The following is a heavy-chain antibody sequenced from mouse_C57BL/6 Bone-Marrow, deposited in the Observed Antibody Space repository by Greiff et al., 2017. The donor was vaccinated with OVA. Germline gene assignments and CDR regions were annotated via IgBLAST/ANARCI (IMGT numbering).Heavy chain of an antibody. CDR1: GYTFTSYW. Sequence: VQLQQPGAELVKPGASVKLSCKASGYTFTSYWMQWVKQRPGQGLEWIGEIDPSDSYTNHNQKFKGKATLTVDTSSSTACMQLSSLTSEDSAVYYCASGGTPFAYWGQGTLVTVSA. CDR3: ASGGTPFAY. J-gene: IGHJ3*01. CDR2: IDPSDSYT. V-gene: IGHV1-50*01. D-gene: IGHD2-14*01.